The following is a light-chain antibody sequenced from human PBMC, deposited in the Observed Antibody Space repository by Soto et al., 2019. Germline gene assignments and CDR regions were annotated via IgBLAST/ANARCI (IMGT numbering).Light chain of an antibody. CDR3: QSYDSGVTGSI. CDR2: TNT. V-gene: IGLV1-40*01. J-gene: IGLJ1*01. CDR1: SSNIGAGFD. Sequence: QSVLTQPPSVSGAPGQTVTISCTRSSSNIGAGFDVHWYQQVPGTAPKLVLYTNTARPSGVPDRFSGSRSGSSGSLAIAALQPEDEAGYYCQSYDSGVTGSIFGTGTKVTVL.